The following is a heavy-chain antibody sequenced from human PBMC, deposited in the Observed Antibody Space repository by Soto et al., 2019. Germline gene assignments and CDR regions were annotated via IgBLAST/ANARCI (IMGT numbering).Heavy chain of an antibody. CDR1: GGSVGSNNW. CDR2: IYHSGSS. J-gene: IGHJ3*02. Sequence: QVHLQESGPGVVKPSGTLSLSCVVSGGSVGSNNWWSWVRQAPGKGLEWLGEIYHSGSSRYSPYLKSRLTMSLDNSKTHFSLTLSSVTAADTAVYYCATWKTTTFDIWGPGTLVTVSS. CDR3: ATWKTTTFDI. V-gene: IGHV4-4*02. D-gene: IGHD1-1*01.